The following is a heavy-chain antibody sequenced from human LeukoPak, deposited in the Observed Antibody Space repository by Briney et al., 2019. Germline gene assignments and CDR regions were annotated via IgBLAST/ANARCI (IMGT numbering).Heavy chain of an antibody. J-gene: IGHJ4*02. CDR1: GFSLSTSGGG. D-gene: IGHD3-9*01. CDR2: IYWDDDK. V-gene: IGHV2-5*02. CDR3: AHIGFRYDILPGYRTYFDY. Sequence: SGPTLVKPTQPLTLTCTFSGFSLSTSGGGVGWIRQPPGKALEWLALIYWDDDKRYSPSLKSRLTITKDTSKNQVVLTMTNMDPVDTATYYCAHIGFRYDILPGYRTYFDYWGQGTLVTVSS.